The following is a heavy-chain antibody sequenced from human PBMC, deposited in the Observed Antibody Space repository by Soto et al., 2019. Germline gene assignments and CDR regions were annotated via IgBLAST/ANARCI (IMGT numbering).Heavy chain of an antibody. D-gene: IGHD6-13*01. J-gene: IGHJ3*02. V-gene: IGHV1-18*01. Sequence: QVQLVQSGAEVKKPGASVKVSCKASGYTFTSYGISWVRQAPGQGPEWMRRISTYNGNTNYVQKLQGRVTMTTDTSTNTAYMELRSLRYDDTAVYYCARDPGYSTTWHQAFDIWGQGTMVTVSS. CDR2: ISTYNGNT. CDR3: ARDPGYSTTWHQAFDI. CDR1: GYTFTSYG.